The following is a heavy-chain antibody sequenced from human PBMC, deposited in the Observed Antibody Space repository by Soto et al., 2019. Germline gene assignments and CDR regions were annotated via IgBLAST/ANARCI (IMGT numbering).Heavy chain of an antibody. J-gene: IGHJ4*02. CDR3: ARGLPAAGTSFDY. D-gene: IGHD6-13*01. V-gene: IGHV4-34*01. CDR1: GGPFSGYY. CDR2: INHSGST. Sequence: PSETLSLTFSVYGGPFSGYYWSWIRQPPGKGLEWIGEINHSGSTNYNPSLKSRVTISVDTSKNQFSLKLSSVTAADTAVYYCARGLPAAGTSFDYWGQGTLVTVS.